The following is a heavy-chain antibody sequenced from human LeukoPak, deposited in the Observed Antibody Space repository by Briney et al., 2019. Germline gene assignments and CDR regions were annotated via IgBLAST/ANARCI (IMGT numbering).Heavy chain of an antibody. CDR1: GFTFSSYG. J-gene: IGHJ4*02. CDR3: ARDGLSNFDY. CDR2: ITGSGGST. D-gene: IGHD4/OR15-4a*01. V-gene: IGHV3-23*01. Sequence: GGSLRLSCAASGFTFSSYGMNWVRQAPGKGLEWVSTITGSGGSTSYTDSVKGRFTISRDNAKNSLYLQMNSLRAEDTAVYYCARDGLSNFDYWGQGTLVTVSS.